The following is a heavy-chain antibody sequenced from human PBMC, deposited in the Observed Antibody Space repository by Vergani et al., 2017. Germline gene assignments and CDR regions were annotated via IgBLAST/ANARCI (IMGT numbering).Heavy chain of an antibody. CDR2: IRYDGSNK. Sequence: QVQLVESGGGVVQPGGSLRLSCAASGFTFSSYGMHWVRQAPGKGLEWVTFIRYDGSNKYYADSVKGRFTISRDNSKNTVYLQMNSLRTGVTAVYYCANDGLAYRSGSWYYWGRGTLVTVSS. CDR3: ANDGLAYRSGSWYY. V-gene: IGHV3-30*02. J-gene: IGHJ4*02. CDR1: GFTFSSYG. D-gene: IGHD3-10*01.